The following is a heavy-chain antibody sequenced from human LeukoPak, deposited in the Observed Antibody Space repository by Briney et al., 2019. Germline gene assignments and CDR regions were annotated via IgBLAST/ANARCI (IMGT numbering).Heavy chain of an antibody. Sequence: SVKVSCKASGGTFSSYAISWVRQAPGQGLEWMGGIIPIFGTAYYAQKFQGRVTITADESTSTAYMELSSLRSEDTAVYYCARDQGGYSYGYGNWFDPWGQGTLVTVSS. J-gene: IGHJ5*02. CDR1: GGTFSSYA. V-gene: IGHV1-69*13. D-gene: IGHD5-18*01. CDR3: ARDQGGYSYGYGNWFDP. CDR2: IIPIFGTA.